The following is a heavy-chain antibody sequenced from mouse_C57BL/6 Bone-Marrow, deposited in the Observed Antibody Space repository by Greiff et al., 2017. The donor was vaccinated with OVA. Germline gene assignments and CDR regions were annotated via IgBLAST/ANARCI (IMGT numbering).Heavy chain of an antibody. CDR1: GYTFTDYY. D-gene: IGHD4-1*01. Sequence: VHVKQSGPVLVKPGASVKMSCKASGYTFTDYYMNWVKQSHGKSLEWIGVINPYNGGTSYNQKFKGKATLTVDKSSSTAYMELNSLTSEDSAVYYCARDGDWDYFDYWGQGTTLTVSS. V-gene: IGHV1-19*01. J-gene: IGHJ2*01. CDR2: INPYNGGT. CDR3: ARDGDWDYFDY.